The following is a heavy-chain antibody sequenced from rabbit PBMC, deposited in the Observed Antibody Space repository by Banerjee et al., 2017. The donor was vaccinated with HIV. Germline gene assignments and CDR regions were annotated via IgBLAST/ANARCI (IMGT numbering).Heavy chain of an antibody. D-gene: IGHD6-1*01. CDR1: GFSFSSSYY. CDR2: IYASSGGSA. Sequence: QSLEESGGGLVKPGGTLTLTCTVSGFSFSSSYYMCWVRQAPGKGLEWIACIYASSGGSAYYASWAKGRFTISKTSSTTVTLQMTSLTAADTATYFCARGYGGYAAYDFANLWGQGTLVTVS. V-gene: IGHV1S40*01. J-gene: IGHJ4*01. CDR3: ARGYGGYAAYDFANL.